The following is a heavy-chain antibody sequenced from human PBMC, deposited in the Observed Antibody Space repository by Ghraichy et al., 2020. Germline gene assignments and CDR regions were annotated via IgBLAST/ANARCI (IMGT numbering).Heavy chain of an antibody. CDR3: ARSLPYGSGSYFEAERTPEY. CDR1: GFSFISYS. V-gene: IGHV3-21*01. J-gene: IGHJ4*02. D-gene: IGHD3-10*01. Sequence: GGPLRLSCAAFGFSFISYSMHWVRQAPGKGLEWVSSLDSSSSYIYYADSVKGRFTISRDNAKNSLYLQMNSLRAEDTAVYYCARSLPYGSGSYFEAERTPEYWGQGTLVTVSS. CDR2: LDSSSSYI.